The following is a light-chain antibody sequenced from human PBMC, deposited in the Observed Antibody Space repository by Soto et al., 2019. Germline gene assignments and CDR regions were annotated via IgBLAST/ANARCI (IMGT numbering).Light chain of an antibody. V-gene: IGKV4-1*01. CDR3: QQFYSSPRT. CDR1: QSVLYSSNNKNY. J-gene: IGKJ1*01. Sequence: DIVMTQSPDSLAVSLGERATINCKSSQSVLYSSNNKNYLAWYQQKPGQPPELLIYWASTRESGVPDRFSGGGSGTDFTLTISSLQAEDVAVYYCQQFYSSPRTFGQGTKVDIK. CDR2: WAS.